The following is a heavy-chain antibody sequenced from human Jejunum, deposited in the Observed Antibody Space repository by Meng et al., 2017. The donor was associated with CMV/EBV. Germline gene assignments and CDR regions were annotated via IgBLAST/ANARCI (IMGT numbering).Heavy chain of an antibody. CDR2: IIPMVGRP. D-gene: IGHD5-18*01. J-gene: IGHJ4*02. Sequence: SGGTFRRYIISWVRQAPGQGLEWMGRIIPMVGRPNYAQKFQGRVTISADKFTSTAYMEVSSLRSEDTAVYFCAVLVDTAMVTRDYWGQGTLVTVSS. V-gene: IGHV1-69*02. CDR3: AVLVDTAMVTRDY. CDR1: GGTFRRYI.